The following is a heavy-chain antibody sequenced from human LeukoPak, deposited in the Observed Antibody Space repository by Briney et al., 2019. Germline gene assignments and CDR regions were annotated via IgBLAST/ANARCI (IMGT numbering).Heavy chain of an antibody. CDR3: AKDGPGYYGSGSYYKYFDY. D-gene: IGHD3-10*01. CDR1: GFTFSSYG. J-gene: IGHJ4*02. Sequence: PGGSLRLSCAASGFTFSSYGMHWVRQAPGKGLEWVAVISYDGSNKYYADSVKGRFTISRDNSKNTLYLQMNSLRAEDTAVYYCAKDGPGYYGSGSYYKYFDYWGQGTLVTVSS. V-gene: IGHV3-30*18. CDR2: ISYDGSNK.